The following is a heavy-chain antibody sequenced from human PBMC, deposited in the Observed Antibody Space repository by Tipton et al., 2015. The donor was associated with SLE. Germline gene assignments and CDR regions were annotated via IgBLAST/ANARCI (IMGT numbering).Heavy chain of an antibody. CDR2: IYYSGST. D-gene: IGHD3-16*01. J-gene: IGHJ4*02. CDR3: ARHQPWGYFDY. CDR1: GGSISTYF. V-gene: IGHV4-59*08. Sequence: TLSLTCSVSGGSISTYFWSWIRQPPGKGLEWIGYIYYSGSTNYNPSLKSRVTISVDMSKNQFSLKLSSVTAADTAVYYCARHQPWGYFDYWGQGTLVTVSS.